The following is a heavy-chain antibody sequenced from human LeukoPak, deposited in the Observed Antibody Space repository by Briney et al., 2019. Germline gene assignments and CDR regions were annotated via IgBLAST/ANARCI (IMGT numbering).Heavy chain of an antibody. V-gene: IGHV3-23*01. CDR1: GFTFTSYA. CDR3: AKAQKYTSDLDY. D-gene: IGHD6-19*01. CDR2: IHGGGAT. J-gene: IGHJ4*02. Sequence: PGGSLRLSCAASGFTFTSYAMSWVRQAPGKGLEWLSAIHGGGATFYSHSVRGRFTISRDTSKNTLYLQVNSLRAEDTALYYCAKAQKYTSDLDYWGQGTLVTVSS.